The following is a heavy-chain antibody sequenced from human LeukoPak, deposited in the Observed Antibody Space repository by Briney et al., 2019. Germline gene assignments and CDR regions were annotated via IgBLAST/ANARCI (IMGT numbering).Heavy chain of an antibody. Sequence: PGGSLRLSCAASGFTFSSYWMSWVRQAPGKGLEWVANIKQDGSEKYYVDSVKGRFTISRDNAKNSLYLQMNSLRAEDTALYYCARFRNSGYGVYYMDVWGKGTTVTVSS. CDR3: ARFRNSGYGVYYMDV. CDR1: GFTFSSYW. J-gene: IGHJ6*03. D-gene: IGHD5-12*01. V-gene: IGHV3-7*01. CDR2: IKQDGSEK.